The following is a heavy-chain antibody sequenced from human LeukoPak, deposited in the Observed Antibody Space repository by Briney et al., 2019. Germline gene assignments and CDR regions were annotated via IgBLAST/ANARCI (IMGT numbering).Heavy chain of an antibody. CDR2: IKKTGSET. CDR3: AREDGYCSGGNCYSYFDA. CDR1: GFTFSHFW. J-gene: IGHJ4*02. D-gene: IGHD2-15*01. V-gene: IGHV3-7*01. Sequence: GGSLRLSCAASGFTFSHFWMSWVRQAPGKGLEWVAYIKKTGSETYYVDSVKGRFTITRDNTRNSLFLQMYSLRAEDTAVYFCAREDGYCSGGNCYSYFDAWGQGTLVTVSS.